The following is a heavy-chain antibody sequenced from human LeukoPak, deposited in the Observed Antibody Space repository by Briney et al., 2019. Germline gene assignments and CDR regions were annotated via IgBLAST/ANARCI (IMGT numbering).Heavy chain of an antibody. CDR3: ARYSSGWYGGYYYYGMDV. V-gene: IGHV4-31*03. CDR1: GGSINSGDYY. J-gene: IGHJ6*02. D-gene: IGHD6-19*01. Sequence: SETLSLTCTVSGGSINSGDYYWSWIRQLPGKGLEWIGYIYYSGSTYYPPSLRSRVTISVDTSKNQFSLKLSSVTAADTAVYYCARYSSGWYGGYYYYGMDVWGQGTTVTVSS. CDR2: IYYSGST.